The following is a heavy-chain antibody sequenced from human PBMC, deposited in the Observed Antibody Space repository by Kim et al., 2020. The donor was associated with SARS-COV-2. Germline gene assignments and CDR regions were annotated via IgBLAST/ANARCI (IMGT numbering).Heavy chain of an antibody. CDR1: GGSISSSSYY. J-gene: IGHJ4*02. V-gene: IGHV4-39*01. CDR3: ARHFEWFGGSSVFDY. D-gene: IGHD3-3*01. CDR2: IYYSGST. Sequence: SETLSLTCTVSGGSISSSSYYWGWIRQPPGKGLEWIGSIYYSGSTYYNPSLKSRVTISVDTSKNQFSLKLSSVTAADTAVYYCARHFEWFGGSSVFDYWGQGTLVTVSS.